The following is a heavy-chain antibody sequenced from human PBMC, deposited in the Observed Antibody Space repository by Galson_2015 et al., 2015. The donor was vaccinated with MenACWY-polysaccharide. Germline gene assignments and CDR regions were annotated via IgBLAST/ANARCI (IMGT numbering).Heavy chain of an antibody. Sequence: SLRLACAASGFTFSNYAMSWVRQAPGKGLEWVSTISASGGETYYADSVKGRFTISKDNSKNTLYLQMNSLRAEDTTVYYCAKYYYFCSVTLFYFDYWGQGTVVTVSS. CDR1: GFTFSNYA. CDR2: ISASGGET. V-gene: IGHV3-23*01. CDR3: AKYYYFCSVTLFYFDY. J-gene: IGHJ4*02. D-gene: IGHD3-3*01.